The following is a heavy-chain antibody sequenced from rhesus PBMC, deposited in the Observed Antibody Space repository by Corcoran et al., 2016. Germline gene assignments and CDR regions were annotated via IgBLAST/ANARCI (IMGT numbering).Heavy chain of an antibody. V-gene: IGHV4-122*02. J-gene: IGHJ4*01. Sequence: QVQLQESGPGLVKPSETLSLTCAVPGGSISSGYYYWSWIRQPPGKGLEWIGYITYSGSTSYNPFLKSRCTSSTDTSKNQFSLKLSSVTAADTAVYYGARQGPYSSRSLGCCSGIYCYAKPFDYWGQGVLVTVSS. CDR1: GGSISSGYYY. CDR3: ARQGPYSSRSLGCCSGIYCYAKPFDY. CDR2: ITYSGST. D-gene: IGHD2-27*01.